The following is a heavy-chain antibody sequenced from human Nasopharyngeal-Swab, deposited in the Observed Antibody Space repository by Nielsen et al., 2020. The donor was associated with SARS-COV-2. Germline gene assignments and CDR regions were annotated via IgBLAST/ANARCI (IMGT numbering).Heavy chain of an antibody. J-gene: IGHJ6*02. CDR1: GYTFTSYY. CDR2: INPSGGST. CDR3: ARVGHHQYYDILTGFGPKHHYGMDV. D-gene: IGHD3-9*01. V-gene: IGHV1-46*01. Sequence: ASVKVSCKASGYTFTSYYMHWVRQAPGQGLEWMGIINPSGGSTSYAQKFQGRVTMTRDTSISTAYMELSRLRSDDTAVYYCARVGHHQYYDILTGFGPKHHYGMDVWGQGTTVTVSS.